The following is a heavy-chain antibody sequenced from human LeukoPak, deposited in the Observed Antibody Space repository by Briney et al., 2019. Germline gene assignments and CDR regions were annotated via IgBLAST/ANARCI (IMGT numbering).Heavy chain of an antibody. D-gene: IGHD3-22*01. CDR1: GFTFSRYW. J-gene: IGHJ4*02. CDR2: INSDGSST. V-gene: IGHV3-74*01. Sequence: GGSLRLSCAASGFTFSRYWMHWVRQAPGKWLVWVSRINSDGSSTTYADSVKGRFTISRDNAKNTLYLQMNSLRAEDTAVYYCARKLEGYDSSDNYHYLDYWGQGTLVTVSS. CDR3: ARKLEGYDSSDNYHYLDY.